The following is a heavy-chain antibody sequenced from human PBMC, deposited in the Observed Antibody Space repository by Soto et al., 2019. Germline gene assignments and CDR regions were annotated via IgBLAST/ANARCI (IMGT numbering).Heavy chain of an antibody. CDR3: AKWGAAGSDY. CDR1: GFTFTSYY. D-gene: IGHD6-13*01. V-gene: IGHV3-7*01. J-gene: IGHJ4*02. Sequence: GGSLRLACAASGFTFTSYYMSWVRQAQGKGLEWVANVNEDGSERYYADSVKGRFTVSRDNAKNSLYLRMNSLRAEDTAVYYCAKWGAAGSDYWGQGTLVTVSS. CDR2: VNEDGSER.